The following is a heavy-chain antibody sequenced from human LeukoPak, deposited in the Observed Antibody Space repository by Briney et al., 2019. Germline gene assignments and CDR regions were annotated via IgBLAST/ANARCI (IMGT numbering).Heavy chain of an antibody. Sequence: GGSLRLSCAASGFTFSSYAMHWVRQAPGKGLEWVAVISYDGSNKYYADSVKGRFTISRDNSKNTLYLQMNSLRAEDTAVYYCARGLEWMRLGGSRTVGAKGLYDAFDIWGQGTMVTVSS. CDR3: ARGLEWMRLGGSRTVGAKGLYDAFDI. V-gene: IGHV3-30-3*01. D-gene: IGHD1-26*01. CDR2: ISYDGSNK. CDR1: GFTFSSYA. J-gene: IGHJ3*02.